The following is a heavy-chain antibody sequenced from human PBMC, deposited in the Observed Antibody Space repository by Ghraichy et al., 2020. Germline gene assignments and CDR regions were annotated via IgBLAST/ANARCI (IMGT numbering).Heavy chain of an antibody. CDR3: AREGALHGLLGNRGDHYFDY. V-gene: IGHV4-59*01. J-gene: IGHJ4*02. CDR2: VYYSGSGRT. Sequence: SETLSLTCTVSGVSISDYYWSWIRQPPGKGLEWIGFVYYSGSGRTNYNPSLKSRVTILLDTSKSQISLKLNSVTSVDTAVYFCAREGALHGLLGNRGDHYFDYWGQGALVTVSS. D-gene: IGHD2/OR15-2a*01. CDR1: GVSISDYY.